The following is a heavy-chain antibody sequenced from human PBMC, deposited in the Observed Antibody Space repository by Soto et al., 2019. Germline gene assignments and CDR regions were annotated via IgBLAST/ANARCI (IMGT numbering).Heavy chain of an antibody. CDR1: GGSISSTTYY. J-gene: IGHJ4*02. Sequence: PSETLSLTCTVSGGSISSTTYYWGWIRQPPGKGLEWIGEINYSGSTNYNPSLKSRVTISVDTSKNQFSLKLTSVTAADTAVYYCARGTRFTVTIYYFDYWGQGTLVTVSS. V-gene: IGHV4-39*07. CDR2: INYSGST. D-gene: IGHD4-17*01. CDR3: ARGTRFTVTIYYFDY.